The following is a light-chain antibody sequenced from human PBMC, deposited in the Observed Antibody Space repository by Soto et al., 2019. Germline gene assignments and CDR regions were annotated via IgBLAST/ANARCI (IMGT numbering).Light chain of an antibody. J-gene: IGLJ2*01. CDR3: AAWDDSLSGL. CDR1: SSNIGSNY. Sequence: QSVLTQPPSASGTPGQRVTISCSGSSSNIGSNYVYWYQQLPGTAPKLLIYRNTQRPSGVPDRFSGSKSGTSASLAISGLRSEDEDDYYCAAWDDSLSGLFGGGTKLTVL. V-gene: IGLV1-47*01. CDR2: RNT.